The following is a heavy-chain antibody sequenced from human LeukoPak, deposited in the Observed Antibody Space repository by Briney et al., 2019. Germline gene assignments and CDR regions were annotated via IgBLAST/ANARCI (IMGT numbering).Heavy chain of an antibody. V-gene: IGHV4-38-2*02. CDR3: ARGSVAHEIVAGDYFEA. CDR1: GFSVNNADY. CDR2: ISRCGIT. J-gene: IGHJ4*02. Sequence: PSETLSLTCSVSGFSVNNADYWAWVRQPPGKRLEWIGNISRCGITSYNPSLNSRIPIQVDRHKNQLSLTERSATAADTAIFYFARGSVAHEIVAGDYFEAWGQGTLVTVSP. D-gene: IGHD2-15*01.